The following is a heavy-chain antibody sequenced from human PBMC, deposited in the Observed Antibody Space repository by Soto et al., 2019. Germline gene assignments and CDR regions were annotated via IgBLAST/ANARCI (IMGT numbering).Heavy chain of an antibody. D-gene: IGHD6-19*01. CDR1: GGTFSSYT. V-gene: IGHV1-69*04. CDR2: IIPILGIA. CDR3: ARELEYSSGQYYFAY. J-gene: IGHJ4*02. Sequence: GASVKVSCKASGGTFSSYTISWVRQAPGQGLEWMGRIIPILGIANYAQKFQGRVTITADKSTSTAYMELSSLRSEDTAVYYCARELEYSSGQYYFAYWGQGTLVTVSS.